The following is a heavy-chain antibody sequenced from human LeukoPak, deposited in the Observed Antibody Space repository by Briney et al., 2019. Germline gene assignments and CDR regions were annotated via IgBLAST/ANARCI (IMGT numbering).Heavy chain of an antibody. D-gene: IGHD3-3*01. V-gene: IGHV4-39*01. J-gene: IGHJ4*02. Sequence: SETLSLTCTVSGGSISSTSYYWGWIRHLPGKGLEWIGGIHYSGNTYYNPSLKSRVTISVDTSKNRFSLKLSSVTAADTAVYYCARLGAGPTYYDFWSGYSSFYFDYWGQGTLVTVSS. CDR3: ARLGAGPTYYDFWSGYSSFYFDY. CDR1: GGSISSTSYY. CDR2: IHYSGNT.